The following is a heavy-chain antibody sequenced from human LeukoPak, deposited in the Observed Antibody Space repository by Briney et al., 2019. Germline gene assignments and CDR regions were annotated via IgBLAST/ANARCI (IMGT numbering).Heavy chain of an antibody. Sequence: GSSVKVSCKASGGTLSSYAISWVRQAPGQGLEWMGGIIAMFGTATYAQKFQGRVTITTDESTHTAYMELTSLTSEDTAVYYCAKDDTGYFDCWGQGTLVTVSS. J-gene: IGHJ4*02. V-gene: IGHV1-69*05. CDR1: GGTLSSYA. CDR3: AKDDTGYFDC. CDR2: IIAMFGTA. D-gene: IGHD7-27*01.